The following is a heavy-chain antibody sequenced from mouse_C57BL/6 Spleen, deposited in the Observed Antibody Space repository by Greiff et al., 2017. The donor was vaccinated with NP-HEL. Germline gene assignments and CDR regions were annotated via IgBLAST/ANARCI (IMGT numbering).Heavy chain of an antibody. CDR1: GFTFSSYA. CDR3: ARVRNGPDY. J-gene: IGHJ2*01. Sequence: EVQLVESGGGLVKPGGSLKLSCAASGFTFSSYAMSWVRQTPEKRLEWVATISDGGSYTYYPDNVKGRFTISRDNAKNNLYLQMSHLKSEDTAMYYCARVRNGPDYWGQCTTLTVSS. V-gene: IGHV5-4*01. CDR2: ISDGGSYT.